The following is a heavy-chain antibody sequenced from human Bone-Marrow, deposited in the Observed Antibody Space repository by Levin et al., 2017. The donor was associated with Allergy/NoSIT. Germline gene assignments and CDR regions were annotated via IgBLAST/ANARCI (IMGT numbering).Heavy chain of an antibody. Sequence: SQTLSLTCAVSGGSIRSGGYSWSWIRQPPGKGLEWIGYIYHSGSTYYNPSLKSRVTISVDRSKNQFSLKLSSVTAADTAVYYCARGSLAATPFDIWGQGTMVTVSS. V-gene: IGHV4-30-2*01. D-gene: IGHD2-15*01. J-gene: IGHJ3*02. CDR2: IYHSGST. CDR3: ARGSLAATPFDI. CDR1: GGSIRSGGYS.